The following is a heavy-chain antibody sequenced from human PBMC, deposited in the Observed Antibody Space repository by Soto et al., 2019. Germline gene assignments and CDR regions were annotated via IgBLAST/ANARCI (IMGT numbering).Heavy chain of an antibody. CDR3: AKPTSPAGSQYGFDSPGSQYGLDS. V-gene: IGHV3-23*05. D-gene: IGHD1-26*01. CDR1: GFDSGAYG. J-gene: IGHJ4*02. CDR2: IDITGAST. Sequence: EVKLLESGGGLVQPGGSLRLSCAASGFDSGAYGMFWVRQPPGKGLEWVSAIDITGASTYYADSVKGRFTISRENSKSTLYLQMKSLTADDTALYYCAKPTSPAGSQYGFDSPGSQYGLDSWGQGGRVTVSS.